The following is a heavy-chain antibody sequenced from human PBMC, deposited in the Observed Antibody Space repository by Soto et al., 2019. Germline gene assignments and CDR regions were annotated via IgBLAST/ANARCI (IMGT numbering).Heavy chain of an antibody. D-gene: IGHD3-22*01. Sequence: PGGSLRLSCAASGFTFSSYGMHWVRQAPGKGLEWVAVIWYDGSNKYYADSVKGRFTISRDNSKNTLYLQMNSLRAEDTAVYYCARGFHYYDSSGYYLSTLDYWGQGTLVTVSS. V-gene: IGHV3-33*01. CDR3: ARGFHYYDSSGYYLSTLDY. J-gene: IGHJ4*02. CDR1: GFTFSSYG. CDR2: IWYDGSNK.